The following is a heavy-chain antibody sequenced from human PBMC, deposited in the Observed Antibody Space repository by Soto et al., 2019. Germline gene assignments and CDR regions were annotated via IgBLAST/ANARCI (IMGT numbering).Heavy chain of an antibody. D-gene: IGHD6-19*01. J-gene: IGHJ4*02. CDR3: ASHYEMWGGYLSPLDY. CDR2: IDTSSTKI. CDR1: GYTFSDYY. V-gene: IGHV3-11*01. Sequence: QVQLVESGGDLVKRGGSLRLSCAASGYTFSDYYISWIRQDPGKGLEWISYIDTSSTKIYYADSVKGRFTISSDNDKNSLYLEMNSLGDEDTGVYYCASHYEMWGGYLSPLDYWGQGTLVTVSS.